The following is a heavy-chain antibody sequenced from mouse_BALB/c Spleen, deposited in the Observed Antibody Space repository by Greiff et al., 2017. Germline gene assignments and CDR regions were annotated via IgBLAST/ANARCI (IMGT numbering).Heavy chain of an antibody. V-gene: IGHV2-9*02. Sequence: VKLMESGPGLVAPSQSLSITCTVSGFSLTSYGVHWVRQPPGKGLEWLGVIWAGGSTNYNSALMSRLSISKDNSKRQVFLKMNSLQTDDTAMYYCARDLYYEAMDYWGQGTSVTVSS. CDR1: GFSLTSYG. J-gene: IGHJ4*01. D-gene: IGHD2-4*01. CDR3: ARDLYYEAMDY. CDR2: IWAGGST.